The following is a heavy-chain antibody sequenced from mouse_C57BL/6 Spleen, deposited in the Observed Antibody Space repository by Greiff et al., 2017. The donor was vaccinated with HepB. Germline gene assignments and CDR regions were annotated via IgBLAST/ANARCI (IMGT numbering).Heavy chain of an antibody. J-gene: IGHJ3*01. CDR1: GYTFTSYW. D-gene: IGHD1-1*01. CDR3: AISAHYYGSWAY. V-gene: IGHV1-74*01. Sequence: QVQLKQPGAELVKPGASVKVSCKASGYTFTSYWMHWVKQRPGQGLEWIGRIHPSDSDTNYNQKFKGKATLTVDKSSSTAYMQLSSLTSEDSAVYYCAISAHYYGSWAYWGQGTLVTVSA. CDR2: IHPSDSDT.